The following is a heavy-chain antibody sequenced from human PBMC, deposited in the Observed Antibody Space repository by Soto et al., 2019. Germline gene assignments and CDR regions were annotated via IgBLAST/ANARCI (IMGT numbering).Heavy chain of an antibody. Sequence: GGSLRLSCSASGFNFKNYAMNWVRQPPGKGLELVSVISGSGGTTYNADSVKGRFTISRDNSQNMVYLQMNNLRAEDTAVYYCARVDYGAYYFDYWGQGTLVTVSS. J-gene: IGHJ4*02. V-gene: IGHV3-23*01. CDR2: ISGSGGTT. D-gene: IGHD4-17*01. CDR1: GFNFKNYA. CDR3: ARVDYGAYYFDY.